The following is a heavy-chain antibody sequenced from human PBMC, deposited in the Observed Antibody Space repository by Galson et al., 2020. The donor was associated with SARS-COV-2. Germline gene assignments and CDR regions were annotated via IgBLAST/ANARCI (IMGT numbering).Heavy chain of an antibody. CDR2: INHSGST. CDR1: GGSFSGYY. CDR3: ARQYYRYYYYMDV. J-gene: IGHJ6*03. V-gene: IGHV4-34*01. Sequence: SETLSLTCAVYGGSFSGYYWSWIRQPPGKGLEWIGEINHSGSTNSNPSLKSRVTISVDTSKNQFSLKLGSVTAADTAVYYCARQYYRYYYYMDVWGKGTTVTVSS. D-gene: IGHD3-10*01.